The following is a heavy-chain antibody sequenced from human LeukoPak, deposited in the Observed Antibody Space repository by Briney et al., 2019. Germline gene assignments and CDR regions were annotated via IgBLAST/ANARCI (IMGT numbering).Heavy chain of an antibody. CDR1: GFSFSSYA. CDR2: ISYDGSNK. CDR3: ATGIAVAGGGIDY. V-gene: IGHV3-30-3*01. Sequence: GGSLRLSCAASGFSFSSYAMHWVRQAPGKGLEWVAVISYDGSNKYYADSVKGRFTISRDNSNNTLYVQMNSLRAEDTALYYCATGIAVAGGGIDYWGQGTLVTVSS. D-gene: IGHD6-19*01. J-gene: IGHJ4*02.